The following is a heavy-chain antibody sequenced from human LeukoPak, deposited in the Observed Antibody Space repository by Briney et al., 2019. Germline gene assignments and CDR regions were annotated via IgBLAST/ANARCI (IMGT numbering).Heavy chain of an antibody. CDR2: ISAYNGNT. D-gene: IGHD3-10*01. CDR3: ARDKVAIGPGSYYRSENWFDP. J-gene: IGHJ5*02. Sequence: GASVKVSCKASGYTFTSYGISWVRQAPGQGLEWMGWISAYNGNTNYAQKLQGRVTMTADTSTSTAYMELRSLRSDDTAVYYFARDKVAIGPGSYYRSENWFDPWGQGTLVTVSS. V-gene: IGHV1-18*01. CDR1: GYTFTSYG.